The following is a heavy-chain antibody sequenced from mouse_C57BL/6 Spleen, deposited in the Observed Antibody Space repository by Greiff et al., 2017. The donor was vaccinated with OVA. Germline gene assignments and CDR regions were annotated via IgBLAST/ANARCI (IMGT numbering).Heavy chain of an antibody. CDR1: GYSFTGYY. Sequence: VQLQQSGPELVKPGASVKISCKASGYSFTGYYMNWVKQSPEKSLEWIGEINPSTGGTTYNQKFKAKATLTVDKSSSTAYMQLKSLTSEDSAVYYCARGWYGGYFDVWGTGTTVTVSS. CDR2: INPSTGGT. J-gene: IGHJ1*03. CDR3: ARGWYGGYFDV. D-gene: IGHD2-1*01. V-gene: IGHV1-42*01.